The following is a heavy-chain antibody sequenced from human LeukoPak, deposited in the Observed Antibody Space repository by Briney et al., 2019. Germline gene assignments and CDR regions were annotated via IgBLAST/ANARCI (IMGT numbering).Heavy chain of an antibody. CDR2: IRYDGSNK. Sequence: GGSLRLSCAASGFTSSSYGMHWVRQAPGKGLEWVAFIRYDGSNKYYADSVKGRFTISRDNSKNTLYLQMNSLRAEDTAVYYCAKDRPPRAYYDFWSESWGQGTMVTVSS. D-gene: IGHD3-3*01. CDR3: AKDRPPRAYYDFWSES. J-gene: IGHJ3*01. V-gene: IGHV3-30*02. CDR1: GFTSSSYG.